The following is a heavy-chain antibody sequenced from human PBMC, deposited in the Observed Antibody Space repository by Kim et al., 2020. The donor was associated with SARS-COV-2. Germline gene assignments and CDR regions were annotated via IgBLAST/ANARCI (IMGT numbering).Heavy chain of an antibody. D-gene: IGHD6-19*01. CDR1: GGSISSSSYY. Sequence: SETLSLTCTVSGGSISSSSYYWGWIRQPPGKGLEWIGSIYHSGSTYYNPSLKSRVTISVDTSKNQFSLKLSSVTAADTAVYYCARHPYSQWLVPNFDYWGQGTLVTVSS. J-gene: IGHJ4*02. CDR3: ARHPYSQWLVPNFDY. V-gene: IGHV4-39*01. CDR2: IYHSGST.